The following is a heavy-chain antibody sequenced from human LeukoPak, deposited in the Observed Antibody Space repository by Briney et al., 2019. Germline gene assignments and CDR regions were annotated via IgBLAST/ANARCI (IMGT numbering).Heavy chain of an antibody. CDR3: ARGLGYFDSSAYLPEYFHH. Sequence: GGSLRLSCAASGFTFNSYSMNWVRQAPGKGLEWLSYISSSSGIYYADSVKGRFTISRDNAKKSLYLQMNSLRDEDTAVYYCARGLGYFDSSAYLPEYFHHWGQGTLVTVSS. CDR1: GFTFNSYS. V-gene: IGHV3-48*02. J-gene: IGHJ1*01. D-gene: IGHD3-22*01. CDR2: ISSSSGI.